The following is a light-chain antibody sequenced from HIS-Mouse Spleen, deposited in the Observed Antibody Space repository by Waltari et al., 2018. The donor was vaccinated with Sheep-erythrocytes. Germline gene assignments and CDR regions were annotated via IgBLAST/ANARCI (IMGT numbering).Light chain of an antibody. Sequence: DIQMTQSPSSLSASVGDRVTITCQASQDISNSLNWYQQKPGKAPKLLIYDASSLDTGVPSRFSGSGSGTDFTFTISSLQPEDIATYYCQQYDNLLTFGGGTKVEIK. CDR2: DAS. CDR1: QDISNS. CDR3: QQYDNLLT. J-gene: IGKJ4*01. V-gene: IGKV1-33*01.